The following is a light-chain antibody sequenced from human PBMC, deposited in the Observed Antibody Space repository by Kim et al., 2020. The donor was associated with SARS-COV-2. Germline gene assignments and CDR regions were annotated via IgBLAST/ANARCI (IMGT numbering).Light chain of an antibody. CDR2: SNN. Sequence: GQRVTISGSGSRSNVGTNTLSWYQQLPGTAPRLLIYSNNQRPSGVPDRFSGSKSDTSASLAISGLQSEDEADYHCASWDDSLIGPVFGGGTQLTVL. CDR1: RSNVGTNT. V-gene: IGLV1-44*01. CDR3: ASWDDSLIGPV. J-gene: IGLJ3*02.